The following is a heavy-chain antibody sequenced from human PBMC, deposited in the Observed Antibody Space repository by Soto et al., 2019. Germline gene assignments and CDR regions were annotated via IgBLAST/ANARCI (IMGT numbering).Heavy chain of an antibody. Sequence: EVQLLESGGGLVQPGGSLRLSCAASGFTFSSYAMSWVRQAPGKGLECVSAISGSGGSTYYADSVKGRFTIPRDNSKNTVYLQRNSFRAEDTAVYYCAKGSVGDCGSTICYYYFDYWGQGTLVTVSS. CDR3: AKGSVGDCGSTICYYYFDY. D-gene: IGHD2-2*01. J-gene: IGHJ4*02. V-gene: IGHV3-23*01. CDR1: GFTFSSYA. CDR2: ISGSGGST.